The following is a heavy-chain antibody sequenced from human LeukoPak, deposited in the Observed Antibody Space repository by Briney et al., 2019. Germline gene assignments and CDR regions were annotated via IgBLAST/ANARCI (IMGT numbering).Heavy chain of an antibody. J-gene: IGHJ6*03. V-gene: IGHV3-74*01. CDR2: INTDGSST. CDR1: GFTFSSYW. CDR3: ARGAYLNYYMDV. D-gene: IGHD2-21*01. Sequence: PGGSLRLSCAASGFTFSSYWIHWVRQAPGKWLVLVSRINTDGSSTNYADSVKGRFTISRDNAENTLYLQMNSLRAEDTAVYYCARGAYLNYYMDVWGKGTTVTVSS.